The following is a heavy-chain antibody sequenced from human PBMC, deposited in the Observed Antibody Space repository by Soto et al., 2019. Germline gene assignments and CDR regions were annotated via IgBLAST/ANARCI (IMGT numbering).Heavy chain of an antibody. V-gene: IGHV3-48*01. CDR1: GVTFSSYS. Sequence: GGSLRHSCAASGVTFSSYSMNLVRQATGKGLEWVSYISSSSSTIYYADSVKGRFTISRDNAKNSLYLQMNSLRAEDTAVYYCARDLTCGGDCYIFDYWGQGTLVTVSS. CDR2: ISSSSSTI. CDR3: ARDLTCGGDCYIFDY. J-gene: IGHJ4*02. D-gene: IGHD2-21*02.